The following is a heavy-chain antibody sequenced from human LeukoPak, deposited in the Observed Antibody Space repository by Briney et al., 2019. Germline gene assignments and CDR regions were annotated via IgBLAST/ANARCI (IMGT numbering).Heavy chain of an antibody. CDR2: IYPGDSDT. CDR1: GYSFTSYW. J-gene: IGHJ4*02. D-gene: IGHD5-24*01. Sequence: GESLKISCKGSGYSFTSYWIGLVRQVPGEGLELMVIIYPGDSDTRYQGQVTISADKSISTASLQWSSLKASDTAMYYCARRRDGYPDLFDYWGQGTLVTVSS. CDR3: ARRRDGYPDLFDY. V-gene: IGHV5-51*01.